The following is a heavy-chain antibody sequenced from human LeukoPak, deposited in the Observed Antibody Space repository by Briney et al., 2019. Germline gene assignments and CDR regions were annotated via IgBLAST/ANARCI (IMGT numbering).Heavy chain of an antibody. CDR3: ARELNDSGYSSSPCY. Sequence: GASVKVSCKASGYTFTGYYMHWVRQAPGQGLQWMGWINPNSGGTSYAQKFQGRVTMTRDTSTSTAYMALSRLRSDDTAVYYCARELNDSGYSSSPCYWGQGALVTVSS. J-gene: IGHJ4*02. V-gene: IGHV1-2*02. D-gene: IGHD6-13*01. CDR1: GYTFTGYY. CDR2: INPNSGGT.